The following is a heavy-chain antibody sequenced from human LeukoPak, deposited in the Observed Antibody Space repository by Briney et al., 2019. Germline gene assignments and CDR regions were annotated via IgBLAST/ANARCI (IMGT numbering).Heavy chain of an antibody. V-gene: IGHV3-23*01. Sequence: GRSLRLSCATSGFSFSSHAMTWVRQAPGKGLEWLSAISISGDDTYYADSVKGGFTISRDNSKNTLYLQMNSLSADDTAMYYCANEIRPNDYWGQGTLVTVSS. CDR1: GFSFSSHA. J-gene: IGHJ4*02. CDR2: ISISGDDT. CDR3: ANEIRPNDY. D-gene: IGHD4-17*01.